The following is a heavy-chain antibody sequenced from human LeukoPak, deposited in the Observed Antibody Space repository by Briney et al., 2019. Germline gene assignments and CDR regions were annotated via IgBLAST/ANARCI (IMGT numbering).Heavy chain of an antibody. J-gene: IGHJ3*02. CDR1: GFTFSSYS. V-gene: IGHV3-30*18. CDR2: MSYDGRNN. CDR3: AKSPEDYDFWSGPGAFDI. D-gene: IGHD3-3*01. Sequence: GGSLRLSCAASGFTFSSYSMNWVRQAPGKGLEWVALMSYDGRNNYYADTAKGRFTISRDTSKNTLYLQMNSLRAEDTAVYYCAKSPEDYDFWSGPGAFDIWGQGTMVTVSS.